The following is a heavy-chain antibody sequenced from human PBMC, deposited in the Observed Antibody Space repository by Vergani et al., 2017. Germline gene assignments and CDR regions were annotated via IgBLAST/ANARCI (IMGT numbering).Heavy chain of an antibody. D-gene: IGHD3-3*01. V-gene: IGHV3-9*01. CDR3: AKDERFLEWFWAFDI. J-gene: IGHJ3*02. CDR2: ISWNSGSI. CDR1: GFTFDDYA. Sequence: EVQLVESGGGLVQPGRSPRLSCAASGFTFDDYAMHWVRQAPGKGLEWVSGISWNSGSIGYADSVKGRFTISRDNAKNSLYLQMNSLRAEDTALYYCAKDERFLEWFWAFDIWGQGTMVTVSS.